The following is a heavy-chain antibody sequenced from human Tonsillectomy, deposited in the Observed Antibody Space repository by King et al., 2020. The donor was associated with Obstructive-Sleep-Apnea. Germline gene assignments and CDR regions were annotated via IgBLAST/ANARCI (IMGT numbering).Heavy chain of an antibody. CDR3: ARGANRIDFYWYFDL. V-gene: IGHV1-2*02. Sequence: QLVQSGAEVKKPGASVKVSCKSSGYTFSDYYIHWVRQAPGQGLEWMGWINPKTGGTGSAEKFQGRVTMTRDTSISTVYMEVNTLTSDDTAVYYCARGANRIDFYWYFDLWGRGTLVTVSS. CDR2: INPKTGGT. J-gene: IGHJ2*01. CDR1: GYTFSDYY. D-gene: IGHD3-9*01.